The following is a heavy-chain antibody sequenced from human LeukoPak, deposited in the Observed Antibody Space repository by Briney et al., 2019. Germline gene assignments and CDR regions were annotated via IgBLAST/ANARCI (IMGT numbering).Heavy chain of an antibody. J-gene: IGHJ6*03. CDR3: ARDIWNDGNYYMDV. Sequence: PGGSLRLSCAASGFTFSSYSMNWVRQASGKGLEWVSYISSSSSTIYYADSVKGRFTISRDTNTLYLQMNSLRAEDTAVYYCARDIWNDGNYYMDVWGKGTSVTVSS. CDR2: ISSSSSTI. V-gene: IGHV3-48*01. D-gene: IGHD1-1*01. CDR1: GFTFSSYS.